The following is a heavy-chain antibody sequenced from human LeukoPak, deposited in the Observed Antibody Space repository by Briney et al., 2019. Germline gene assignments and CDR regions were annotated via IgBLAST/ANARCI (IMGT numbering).Heavy chain of an antibody. Sequence: ASVKVSCKASGYTFTSYYMHWVRQAPGQGLEWMGIINPSGGSTSYAQKFQGRVTITADKSTSTAYMELSSLRSEDTAVYYCAGDPYYDSSGSFDYWGQGTLVTVSS. D-gene: IGHD3-22*01. CDR3: AGDPYYDSSGSFDY. CDR2: INPSGGST. J-gene: IGHJ4*02. CDR1: GYTFTSYY. V-gene: IGHV1-46*01.